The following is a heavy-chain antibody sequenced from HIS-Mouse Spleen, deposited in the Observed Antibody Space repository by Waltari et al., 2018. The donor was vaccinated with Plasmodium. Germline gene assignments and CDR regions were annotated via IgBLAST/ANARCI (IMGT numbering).Heavy chain of an antibody. J-gene: IGHJ3*02. Sequence: EVQLVESGGGLVQPGGSLRLSCAASGCTFSSYWLHWVRQAPGKGLVWVSRINSDGSSTRYADSVKGRFTISRDNAKNTLYLQMNSLRAEDTAVYYCARTIAVVGTGDALDIWGQGTMVTVSS. CDR1: GCTFSSYW. V-gene: IGHV3-74*01. CDR2: INSDGSST. D-gene: IGHD6-13*01. CDR3: ARTIAVVGTGDALDI.